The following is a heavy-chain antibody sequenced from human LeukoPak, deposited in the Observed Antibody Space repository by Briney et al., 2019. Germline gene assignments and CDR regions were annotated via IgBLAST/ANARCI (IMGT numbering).Heavy chain of an antibody. CDR1: GFTFSSYW. CDR2: ISTDGSST. J-gene: IGHJ5*02. CDR3: ARTRTLPIAGGFDT. D-gene: IGHD3-16*01. Sequence: SGGSLRLSCAASGFTFSSYWMHWVRQGPGKGLMWVSRISTDGSSTDYADSVKGRFTISRENAKNTLYLQMNSLRAEDTAVYYCARTRTLPIAGGFDTWSQGSLVTVSS. V-gene: IGHV3-74*01.